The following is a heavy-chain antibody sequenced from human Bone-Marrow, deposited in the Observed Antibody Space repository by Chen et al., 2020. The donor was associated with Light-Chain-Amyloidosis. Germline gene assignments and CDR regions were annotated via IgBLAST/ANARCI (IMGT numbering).Heavy chain of an antibody. CDR3: ARDVRDRFMEPGSFDP. Sequence: QVQLRESGPGLVKPGETLSLTCTVSGGSISPHHWSWMRQSPGKDLEWIGYIYYSGSARYNPSVRGRVTMLVDTSKNQISLKLKSLNAADTAIYSCARDVRDRFMEPGSFDPWGQGTLVIVSS. D-gene: IGHD3-3*01. V-gene: IGHV4-59*11. J-gene: IGHJ5*02. CDR1: GGSISPHH. CDR2: IYYSGSA.